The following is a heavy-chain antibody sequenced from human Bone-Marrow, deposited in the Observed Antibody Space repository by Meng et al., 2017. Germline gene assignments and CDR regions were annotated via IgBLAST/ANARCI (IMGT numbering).Heavy chain of an antibody. CDR2: INIDGSST. V-gene: IGHV3-74*01. Sequence: EVQLVDSGGGLVQPGWSLRLSCVASGFTLSSYWMHWVRQAPGKGLVWVSRINIDGSSTIYADSVEGRFTISRDNAKNTLYLQMNSLRVDDTAVYYCAQLGTTDYWGQGALVTVSS. CDR1: GFTLSSYW. J-gene: IGHJ4*02. CDR3: AQLGTTDY. D-gene: IGHD6-13*01.